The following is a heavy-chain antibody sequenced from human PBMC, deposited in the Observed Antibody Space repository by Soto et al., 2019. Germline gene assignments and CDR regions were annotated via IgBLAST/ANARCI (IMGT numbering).Heavy chain of an antibody. Sequence: QDQLVQSGAEVKKPRASVKVSCKASGYTFTSYGISWVRQAPGQGLEWMGWISAYNGNTNYAQKLQGRVTMTTDTSKSTAYMELRSLRSDDTAVYYCARGAIFGVVIPYGMDVWGQGTTVTVSS. J-gene: IGHJ6*02. CDR1: GYTFTSYG. CDR3: ARGAIFGVVIPYGMDV. V-gene: IGHV1-18*01. CDR2: ISAYNGNT. D-gene: IGHD3-3*01.